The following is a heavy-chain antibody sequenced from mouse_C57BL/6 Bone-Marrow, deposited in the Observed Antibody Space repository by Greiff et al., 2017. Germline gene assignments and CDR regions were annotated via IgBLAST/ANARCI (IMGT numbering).Heavy chain of an antibody. J-gene: IGHJ2*01. CDR3: ARLRLYYWDY. CDR1: GYTFTSYG. CDR2: IYPRSGNT. Sequence: QVQLQQSGAELARPGASVKLSCKASGYTFTSYGISWVKQRPGQGLEWIGEIYPRSGNTYYNEKFKGKATLTADKSSSTAYMELRSLTSEDSAVCFCARLRLYYWDYWGQGTTLTVSS. D-gene: IGHD1-2*01. V-gene: IGHV1-81*01.